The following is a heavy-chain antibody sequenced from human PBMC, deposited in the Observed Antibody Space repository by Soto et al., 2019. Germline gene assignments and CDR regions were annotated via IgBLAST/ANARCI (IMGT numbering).Heavy chain of an antibody. J-gene: IGHJ6*02. D-gene: IGHD5-18*01. CDR2: INSGGNT. Sequence: EVQLVESGGGLVQPGGSLRLSCAASGFGVSNNYMSWVRQAPGKGLEWVSAINSGGNTYYADSVKGRFTISRDNSKNTVYLQMNSVGAEDTAVYYCERGGDSYGYGAYYYCGMDVWGQGTTVTVSS. CDR3: ERGGDSYGYGAYYYCGMDV. V-gene: IGHV3-66*01. CDR1: GFGVSNNY.